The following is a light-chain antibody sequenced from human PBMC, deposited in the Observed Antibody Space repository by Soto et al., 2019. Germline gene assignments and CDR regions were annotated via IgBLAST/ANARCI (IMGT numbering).Light chain of an antibody. Sequence: DIQMTQFPSSLSAAVGDRVTITCLASQSVNYYLNWYQQKPGKAPKLLIYGASSLQSGVPSRFSGSGSGTDFTLSITSLQTEDFATYYCQQTSSTPLTVGGGTKVDIK. CDR1: QSVNYY. CDR3: QQTSSTPLT. J-gene: IGKJ4*01. V-gene: IGKV1-39*01. CDR2: GAS.